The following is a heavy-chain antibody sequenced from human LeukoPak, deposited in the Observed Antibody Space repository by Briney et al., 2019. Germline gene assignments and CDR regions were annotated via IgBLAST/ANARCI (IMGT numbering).Heavy chain of an antibody. D-gene: IGHD3-10*01. CDR3: AKDVDPFGSGSYVEGFDY. Sequence: PGGSLRLSCAASGFTFSSYGMHWVRQAPGKGLERVAVISYDGSNKYYADSVKGRFTISRDNSKNTLYLQMNSLRAEDTAVYYCAKDVDPFGSGSYVEGFDYWGQGTLVTVSS. V-gene: IGHV3-30*18. CDR2: ISYDGSNK. J-gene: IGHJ4*02. CDR1: GFTFSSYG.